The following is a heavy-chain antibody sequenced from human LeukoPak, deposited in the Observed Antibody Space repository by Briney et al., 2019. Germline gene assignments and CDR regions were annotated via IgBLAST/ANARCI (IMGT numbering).Heavy chain of an antibody. J-gene: IGHJ4*02. CDR3: ARDQWLVPDY. V-gene: IGHV3-20*04. CDR2: INWNGGST. D-gene: IGHD6-19*01. Sequence: PGGSLRLSXAASGFTFDDYGMNWVRQAPGKGLEWVSGINWNGGSTGYADSVKGRFTISRDNAKNSLYLQMNSLRAEDTALYYCARDQWLVPDYWGQGTLVTVSS. CDR1: GFTFDDYG.